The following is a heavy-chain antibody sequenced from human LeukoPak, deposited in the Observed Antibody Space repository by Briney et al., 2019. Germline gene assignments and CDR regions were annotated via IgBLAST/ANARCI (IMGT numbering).Heavy chain of an antibody. J-gene: IGHJ6*02. CDR2: ISGSGANR. CDR1: GFRFSDQY. V-gene: IGHV3-11*01. Sequence: GGSLRLSCAASGFRFSDQYMIWIRQTPGKGLEWISFISGSGANRFYADSMKGRFTISKDNTKNSLYLQMNSLRAGDTATYYCATLHFYAMGVWGQGTTVTVSS. CDR3: ATLHFYAMGV.